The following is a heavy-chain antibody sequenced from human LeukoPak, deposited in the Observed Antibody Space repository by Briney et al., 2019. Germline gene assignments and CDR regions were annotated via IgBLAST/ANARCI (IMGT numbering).Heavy chain of an antibody. CDR3: ARDERYYVWSGYLYYFDY. CDR1: GFTFSSYT. V-gene: IGHV3-21*01. CDR2: ISSSSSYI. D-gene: IGHD3-3*01. Sequence: GGSLRLSCAASGFTFSSYTMNWVRQTPGKGLEWVSSISSSSSYIYYADSVKGRFTTSRDNAKNSLYLQMNSLRAEDTAVNYCARDERYYVWSGYLYYFDYWGQGTLVTVSS. J-gene: IGHJ4*02.